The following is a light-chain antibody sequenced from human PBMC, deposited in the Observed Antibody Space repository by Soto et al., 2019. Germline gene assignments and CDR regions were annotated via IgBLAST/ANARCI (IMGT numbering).Light chain of an antibody. CDR2: EVN. J-gene: IGLJ1*01. Sequence: QSALTQPASVSGSPGQSITISCTGTSNDVGGYLSVSWYQHHPGKAPKVIIYEVNKRPSGVPDRFSGSKSGNTASLTVSGLQAEDEADYYCSSYAGSSNVFGTGTKVTVL. CDR1: SNDVGGYLS. V-gene: IGLV2-8*01. CDR3: SSYAGSSNV.